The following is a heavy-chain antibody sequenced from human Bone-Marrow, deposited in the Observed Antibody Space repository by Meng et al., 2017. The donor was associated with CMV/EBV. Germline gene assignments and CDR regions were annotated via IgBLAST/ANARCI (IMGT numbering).Heavy chain of an antibody. D-gene: IGHD6-13*01. CDR2: ITFDGNNK. CDR3: VKDGAGYCMDV. V-gene: IGHV3-30*02. Sequence: GGSLTLSCAASGFIFNRFGMKWVRQAPGKGLEWVAFITFDGNNKYYVDSVKGRFTISRQNSRQNSRNTLYLQMNSLRVDGTAVYYCVKDGAGYCMDVWGQGTTVTVSS. J-gene: IGHJ6*02. CDR1: GFIFNRFG.